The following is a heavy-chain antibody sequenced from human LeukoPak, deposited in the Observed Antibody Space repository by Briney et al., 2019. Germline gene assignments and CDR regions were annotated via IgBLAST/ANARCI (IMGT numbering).Heavy chain of an antibody. Sequence: GGSLRLSCAASGFTFSSYSMNWVRQAPGKGLEWVANIKQDGSEKYYVDSVKGRFTISRDNAKNSLYLQMNSLRAEDTAVYYCARAGPYYDSSGYYHFDYWGQGTLVTVSS. D-gene: IGHD3-22*01. J-gene: IGHJ4*02. CDR2: IKQDGSEK. CDR3: ARAGPYYDSSGYYHFDY. V-gene: IGHV3-7*01. CDR1: GFTFSSYS.